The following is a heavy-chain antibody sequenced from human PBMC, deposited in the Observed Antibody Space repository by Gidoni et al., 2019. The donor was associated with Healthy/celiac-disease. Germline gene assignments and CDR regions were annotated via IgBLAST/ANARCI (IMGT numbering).Heavy chain of an antibody. Sequence: EVQLLESGGGLVQPGGSLRLSCAASGFTFSSSAISRVRQAPGQGLEWVSAISGSGGSTYYADSVKGRFTISRDNSKNTLYLQMNSLRAEDTAVYYCASGTNILYGSGSYWSYYYYYMDVWGKGTTVTVSS. J-gene: IGHJ6*03. D-gene: IGHD3-10*01. CDR3: ASGTNILYGSGSYWSYYYYYMDV. CDR1: GFTFSSSA. CDR2: ISGSGGST. V-gene: IGHV3-23*01.